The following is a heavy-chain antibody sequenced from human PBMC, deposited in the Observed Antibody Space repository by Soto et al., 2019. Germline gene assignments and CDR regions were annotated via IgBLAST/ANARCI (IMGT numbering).Heavy chain of an antibody. Sequence: QVQLVESGGGVVQPGRSLRLSCAASGFTFSSYAMHWVRQAPGKGLERVAVISYDGSKKYYADSVKGRFTISRDNSKNTLYLQMNSLRAEDTAVYYCARESLTKTWGAEYFQHWGQGTLVTVSS. V-gene: IGHV3-30-3*01. CDR2: ISYDGSKK. CDR3: ARESLTKTWGAEYFQH. J-gene: IGHJ1*01. CDR1: GFTFSSYA. D-gene: IGHD7-27*01.